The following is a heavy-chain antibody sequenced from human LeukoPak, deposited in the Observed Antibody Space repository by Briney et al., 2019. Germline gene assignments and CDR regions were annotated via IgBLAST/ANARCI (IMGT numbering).Heavy chain of an antibody. CDR2: ISSTSSTI. CDR3: ARAAPYYYDSSGYSAFDS. CDR1: GFTFRSYS. Sequence: PGGSLRLSCAASGFTFRSYSMHWVRQAPGKGLEWVSYISSTSSTIYYADSVKGRFTISRDNAKNPLYLQMNSLRDEDTAVYYCARAAPYYYDSSGYSAFDSWGQGTMVTVSA. J-gene: IGHJ3*02. D-gene: IGHD3-22*01. V-gene: IGHV3-48*02.